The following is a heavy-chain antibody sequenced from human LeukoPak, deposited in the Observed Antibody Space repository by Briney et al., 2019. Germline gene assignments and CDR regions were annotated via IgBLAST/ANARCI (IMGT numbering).Heavy chain of an antibody. CDR2: IIPIFGTA. Sequence: SVKVSCKASGGTFSSYAISWVRQAPGQGLEWMGGIIPIFGTANYAQKFQGRVTITADKSTSAAYMELSSLRSEDTAVYYCAGARVDNWNDAIDYWGQGTLVTVSS. V-gene: IGHV1-69*06. CDR1: GGTFSSYA. J-gene: IGHJ4*02. D-gene: IGHD1-1*01. CDR3: AGARVDNWNDAIDY.